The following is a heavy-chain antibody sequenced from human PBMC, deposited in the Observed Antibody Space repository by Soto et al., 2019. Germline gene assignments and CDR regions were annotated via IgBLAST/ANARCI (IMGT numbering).Heavy chain of an antibody. CDR2: ITVNGNT. V-gene: IGHV4-4*07. CDR1: GAYISDFS. D-gene: IGHD1-7*01. CDR3: ARESGENWTYEAH. Sequence: QVQQLESGPGLVKPWDTLSLTCTVSGAYISDFSWSWIRQPAGKGLEWIGRITVNGNTQYNPSFRSRVTMSMDTSRNPFSLNRQSATAADTALYYCARESGENWTYEAHWGQGTLVTVSS. J-gene: IGHJ1*01.